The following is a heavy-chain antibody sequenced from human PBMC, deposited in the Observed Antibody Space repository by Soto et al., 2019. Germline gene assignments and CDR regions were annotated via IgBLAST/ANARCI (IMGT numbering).Heavy chain of an antibody. V-gene: IGHV4-30-4*01. J-gene: IGHJ4*02. CDR1: GGSISSGDYY. CDR2: IYYSGST. CDR3: AIARTTYYDFWSGYYFMDY. Sequence: PSETLSLTCTVSGGSISSGDYYWSWIRQPPGKGLEWIGYIYYSGSTYYNQSLKSRVTISVDTSKNQFSLKLSSVTAADTAVFYCAIARTTYYDFWSGYYFMDYWGQGTLVTVSS. D-gene: IGHD3-3*01.